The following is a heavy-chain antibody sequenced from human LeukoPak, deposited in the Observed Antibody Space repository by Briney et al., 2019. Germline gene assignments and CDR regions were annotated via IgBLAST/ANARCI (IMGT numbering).Heavy chain of an antibody. CDR3: ARCVMGYSGYDLDY. CDR2: ISGGDT. D-gene: IGHD5-12*01. Sequence: GGSLRLSCTASGFTLNNDAMSWVRQAPGKGLEWVSAISGGDTYYAGSVKGRFTISRDNAKNSLYLQINSLRVEDTAVYYCARCVMGYSGYDLDYWGQGTLVTVSS. J-gene: IGHJ4*02. CDR1: GFTLNNDA. V-gene: IGHV3-23*01.